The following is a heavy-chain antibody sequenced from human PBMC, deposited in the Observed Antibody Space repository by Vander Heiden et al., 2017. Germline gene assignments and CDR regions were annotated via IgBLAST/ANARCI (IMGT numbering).Heavy chain of an antibody. Sequence: QVQLVDSGGGVVQPGRPLRPSCAASGFAFSVHAMHWVRQAPGKGPEWVSSISYDGSSKYYADSVKGRFTISRDNSNNTVYLQMNSLRGEDTSVYYCSRGADGSSSGREFDHWGQGTLVTVSS. CDR3: SRGADGSSSGREFDH. V-gene: IGHV3-30-3*01. CDR1: GFAFSVHA. CDR2: ISYDGSSK. D-gene: IGHD6-6*01. J-gene: IGHJ4*02.